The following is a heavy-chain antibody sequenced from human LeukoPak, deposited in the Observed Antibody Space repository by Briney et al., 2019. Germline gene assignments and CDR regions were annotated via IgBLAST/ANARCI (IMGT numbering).Heavy chain of an antibody. Sequence: GRALRLSYAASGFTFSSHGMHWVRQAPGKGLEWVAVISYDGSNKYFADSVKGRFTISRDNSKNTLYLQMNSLRAEDTAVYYCAKDYGSSGLDYWGQGTLVTVSS. CDR1: GFTFSSHG. V-gene: IGHV3-30*18. J-gene: IGHJ4*02. CDR3: AKDYGSSGLDY. D-gene: IGHD3-22*01. CDR2: ISYDGSNK.